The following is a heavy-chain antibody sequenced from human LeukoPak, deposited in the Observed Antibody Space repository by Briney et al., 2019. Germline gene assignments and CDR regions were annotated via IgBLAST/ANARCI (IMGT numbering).Heavy chain of an antibody. V-gene: IGHV3-7*05. J-gene: IGHJ4*02. CDR2: IKQDGREK. CDR3: ARVRTRLFDY. CDR1: GFTFSSYW. Sequence: GGSLILSCAASGFTFSSYWMTWVRQPPGKGLEWVANIKQDGREKYYVDSVKGRFTISRDNAKNSLYLQMNSLRAEDTAVYYCARVRTRLFDYWGQGTLVTVSS. D-gene: IGHD2-21*01.